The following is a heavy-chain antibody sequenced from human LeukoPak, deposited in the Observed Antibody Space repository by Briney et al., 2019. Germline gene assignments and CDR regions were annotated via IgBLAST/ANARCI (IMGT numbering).Heavy chain of an antibody. CDR3: ARGYDYAFDL. J-gene: IGHJ4*02. CDR2: IYRSGSP. Sequence: PSQTLSLTCTVSGDSFRSYYWNWVRQPAGKGLEWIGRIYRSGSPSYNPSLKSRVTLSVDTSNNHFSLNLSSVAAADTAVYYCARGYDYAFDLWGQGTLVSVSS. CDR1: GDSFRSYY. V-gene: IGHV4-4*07. D-gene: IGHD4-17*01.